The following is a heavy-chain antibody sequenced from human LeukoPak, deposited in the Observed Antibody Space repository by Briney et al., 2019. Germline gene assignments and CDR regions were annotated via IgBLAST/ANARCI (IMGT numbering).Heavy chain of an antibody. CDR2: IIPIFGTA. CDR3: ARVVYANYYYYYMDV. CDR1: GGTFSSYA. V-gene: IGHV1-69*05. Sequence: ASVKVSCKASGGTFSSYAISWVRQAPGQGLEWIGGIIPIFGTANYAQKFQGRVTITTDESTSTAYMELSSLRSEDTAVYYCARVVYANYYYYYMDVWGKGTTVTVSS. J-gene: IGHJ6*03. D-gene: IGHD2-8*01.